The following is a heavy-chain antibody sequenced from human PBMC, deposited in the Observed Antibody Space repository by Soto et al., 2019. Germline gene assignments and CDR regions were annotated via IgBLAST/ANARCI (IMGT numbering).Heavy chain of an antibody. Sequence: SETLSLTCTVSGGSISSYYWSWIRQPPGKGLEWIGYIYYSGSTNYNPSLKSRVTISVDTSKNQFSLKLSSVTAADTAVYYCARDLHTTTRYYYYGMDVWGQGTTVTVSS. D-gene: IGHD4-17*01. CDR3: ARDLHTTTRYYYYGMDV. CDR1: GGSISSYY. J-gene: IGHJ6*02. CDR2: IYYSGST. V-gene: IGHV4-59*01.